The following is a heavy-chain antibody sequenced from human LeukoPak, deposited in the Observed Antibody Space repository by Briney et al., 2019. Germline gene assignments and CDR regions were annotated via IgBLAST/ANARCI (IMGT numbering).Heavy chain of an antibody. CDR1: GFTVSSNY. Sequence: GGSLRLSCAASGFTVSSNYMSWVRQAPGKGLEWVSVIYSGGSTYYADSVKGRLTISRDNSKNTLYLQMNSLRAEDTAVYYCARDEFYSGSYYSIDWGQGTLVTVSS. V-gene: IGHV3-53*01. D-gene: IGHD1-26*01. CDR3: ARDEFYSGSYYSID. J-gene: IGHJ4*02. CDR2: IYSGGST.